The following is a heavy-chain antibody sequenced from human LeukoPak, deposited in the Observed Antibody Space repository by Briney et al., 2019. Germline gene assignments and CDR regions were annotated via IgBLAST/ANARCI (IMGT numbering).Heavy chain of an antibody. Sequence: QPGRSLRLSCAASGFTFSSYAMHWVRQAPGKGLEWVAVISYDGSNKYYADSVKGRFTISRDNSKNTLYLQMNSLRAEDTAVYYCARDSPYSSSWYAIDYWGQGTLVTVPS. D-gene: IGHD6-13*01. J-gene: IGHJ4*02. V-gene: IGHV3-30-3*01. CDR1: GFTFSSYA. CDR3: ARDSPYSSSWYAIDY. CDR2: ISYDGSNK.